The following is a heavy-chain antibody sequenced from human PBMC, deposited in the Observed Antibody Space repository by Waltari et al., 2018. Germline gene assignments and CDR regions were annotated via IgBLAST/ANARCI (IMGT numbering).Heavy chain of an antibody. Sequence: QVQLQQWGAGLLKPSETLSLTCAVYGGSFSGYYYAWFRQPPGKGLGWIGEINHSGGTKYNPSLKSRVTISPDTSKNQFSLKLTSVTAADTAVYYCARGSSQRGVGYTGDWGQGTLVTVSS. D-gene: IGHD5-12*01. CDR2: INHSGGT. CDR3: ARGSSQRGVGYTGD. V-gene: IGHV4-34*01. J-gene: IGHJ4*02. CDR1: GGSFSGYY.